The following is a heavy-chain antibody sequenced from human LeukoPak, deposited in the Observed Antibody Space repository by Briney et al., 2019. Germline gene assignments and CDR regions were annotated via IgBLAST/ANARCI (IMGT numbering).Heavy chain of an antibody. V-gene: IGHV4-34*01. CDR1: GGSFSGYY. CDR2: INHSGST. D-gene: IGHD4-23*01. J-gene: IGHJ4*02. Sequence: SETLSLTCAVYGGSFSGYYWSWIRQPPGKGLEWIGEINHSGSTNYNPSLKSRVTISVDTSKNQFSLELSSVTAADTAVYYCARVGFGNTPHPIDYWGQGSLVTVSS. CDR3: ARVGFGNTPHPIDY.